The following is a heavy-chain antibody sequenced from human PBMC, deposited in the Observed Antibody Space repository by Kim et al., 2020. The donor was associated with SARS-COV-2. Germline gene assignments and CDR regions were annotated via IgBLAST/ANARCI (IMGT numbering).Heavy chain of an antibody. CDR2: IYSGGST. V-gene: IGHV3-66*02. D-gene: IGHD3-22*01. Sequence: GGSLRLSCAASGFTVSSNYMSWVRQAPGKGLEWVSVIYSGGSTYYADSVKGRFTISRDNSKNTLYLQMNSLRAEDTAVYYCARDWVDYYDSSGSDYWGQGTLVTVSS. J-gene: IGHJ4*02. CDR1: GFTVSSNY. CDR3: ARDWVDYYDSSGSDY.